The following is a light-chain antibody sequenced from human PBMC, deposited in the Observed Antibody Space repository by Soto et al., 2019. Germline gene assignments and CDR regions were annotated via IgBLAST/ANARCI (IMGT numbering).Light chain of an antibody. Sequence: EIVLTQSPATLSLSPGERATLPCRASRSVSGYLAWYQQKPGQAPRLLIYDASNRATGIPARFSGSGSGTDFTLTISSLEPEDFAVYYCQQRSNWPPRITFGQGTRLEI. J-gene: IGKJ5*01. CDR1: RSVSGY. CDR2: DAS. V-gene: IGKV3-11*01. CDR3: QQRSNWPPRIT.